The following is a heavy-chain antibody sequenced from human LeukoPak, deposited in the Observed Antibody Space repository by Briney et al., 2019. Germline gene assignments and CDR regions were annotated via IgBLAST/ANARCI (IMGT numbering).Heavy chain of an antibody. D-gene: IGHD4-11*01. CDR2: INHSGST. V-gene: IGHV4-34*01. CDR1: GGSFSGYY. J-gene: IGHJ5*02. CDR3: ARDARLTTVTIGSLPWFDP. Sequence: PSETLSLTCAVYGGSFSGYYWSWIRQPPGKGLEWIGEINHSGSTNYNPSLKSRVTISVDTSKNQFSLKLSSVTAADTAVYYCARDARLTTVTIGSLPWFDPWGQGTLVTVSS.